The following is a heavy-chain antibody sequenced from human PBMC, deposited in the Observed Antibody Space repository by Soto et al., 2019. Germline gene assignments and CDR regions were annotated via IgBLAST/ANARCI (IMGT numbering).Heavy chain of an antibody. Sequence: QVQLLQSGTELRQPGSSVTISCTPSGGTFISSAFAWVRQAPGGRIEWMGGIIPILGTTKYAEKFLGRVTIRADVSSRTAFLELSSLIVDDTAVYFCAKKNPHGDSNKAWLDPWGQGTLVTVST. CDR1: GGTFISSA. J-gene: IGHJ5*02. D-gene: IGHD2-8*01. CDR2: IIPILGTT. V-gene: IGHV1-69*01. CDR3: AKKNPHGDSNKAWLDP.